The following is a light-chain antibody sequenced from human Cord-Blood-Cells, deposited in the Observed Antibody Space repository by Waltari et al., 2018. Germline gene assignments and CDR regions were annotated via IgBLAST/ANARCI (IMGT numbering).Light chain of an antibody. Sequence: EIVIPESPTTLCESQGEITTFCCRASQSVSSNLAWYQQKPGQAPRLLIYGASTRATGIPARFSGSGSGTEFTLTISSLQSEDFAVYYCQQYNNWPPLTFGGGTKVEIK. CDR1: QSVSSN. V-gene: IGKV3-15*01. CDR3: QQYNNWPPLT. CDR2: GAS. J-gene: IGKJ4*01.